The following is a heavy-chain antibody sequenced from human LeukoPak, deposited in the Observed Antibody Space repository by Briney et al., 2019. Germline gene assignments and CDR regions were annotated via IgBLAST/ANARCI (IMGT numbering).Heavy chain of an antibody. CDR1: GFTFSSYE. CDR3: AKDRTQIATYYFDY. Sequence: GGSLRLSCAVSGFTFSSYEMNWVRQAPGKGPEWVAVISYDGRDKHHADSVKGRFTISRDNSKNTLYLQMNSLRPDDTAVYFCAKDRTQIATYYFDYWGQGTLVTVSS. CDR2: ISYDGRDK. V-gene: IGHV3-30*04. D-gene: IGHD2/OR15-2a*01. J-gene: IGHJ4*02.